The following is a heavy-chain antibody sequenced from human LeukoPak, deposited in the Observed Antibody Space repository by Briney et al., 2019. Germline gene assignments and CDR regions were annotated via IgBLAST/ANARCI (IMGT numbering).Heavy chain of an antibody. J-gene: IGHJ4*02. CDR1: ELTFSSFA. CDR3: GKTTVGYSSGRYPGWPVDY. V-gene: IGHV3-23*01. Sequence: GGPFRPSFQSTELTFSSFALAGVGQPRGRGVAGVPPISGGGAFTYYADSVKGRFTIFRDNSKNTVYLQMNSLRAEDTAVYYCGKTTVGYSSGRYPGWPVDYWGQGTLVTVSS. CDR2: ISGGGAFT. D-gene: IGHD6-19*01.